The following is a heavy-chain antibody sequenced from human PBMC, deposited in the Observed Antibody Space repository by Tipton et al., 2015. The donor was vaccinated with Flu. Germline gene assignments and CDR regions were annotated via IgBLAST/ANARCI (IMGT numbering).Heavy chain of an antibody. CDR1: RFTFSSYG. J-gene: IGHJ5*02. D-gene: IGHD3-22*01. CDR3: AKDHSCGTTTGGPAKAFDP. V-gene: IGHV3-30*02. Sequence: SLRLSCAASRFTFSSYGMHWVRQAPGRGLEWVALIKNDGTETYYADSVKGRFTISRDNSKYTLYLHMNSLRDDDTAVYYCAKDHSCGTTTGGPAKAFDPWGRGTLVTVSS. CDR2: IKNDGTET.